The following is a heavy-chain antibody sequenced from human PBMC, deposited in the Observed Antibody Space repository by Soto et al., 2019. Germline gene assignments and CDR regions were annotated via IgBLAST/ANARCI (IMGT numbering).Heavy chain of an antibody. D-gene: IGHD6-19*01. Sequence: EVQLVESGGGLVQPGGSLRLSCAASGFPVSSNYMSWVRQAPGKGLEWVSVIYSGGSTYYADSVKGRFTISRDNSKNRLYLQMNSLRAEDTAVYYCARGPYSSGWYYFDYWGQGTLVTVSS. CDR1: GFPVSSNY. J-gene: IGHJ4*02. CDR2: IYSGGST. CDR3: ARGPYSSGWYYFDY. V-gene: IGHV3-66*01.